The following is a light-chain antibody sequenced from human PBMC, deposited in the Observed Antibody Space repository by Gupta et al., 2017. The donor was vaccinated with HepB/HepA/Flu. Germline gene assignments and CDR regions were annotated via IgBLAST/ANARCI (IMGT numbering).Light chain of an antibody. CDR1: SGSIASNY. CDR3: QSYDSSNHGV. Sequence: NFMLTQPHPVSESPGKTVTISCTRSSGSIASNYVQWYQQRPGSAPTTVIYEENQRPSGVPDRFSCSIDSSSNSASLTISGLKTEDEADYYCQSYDSSNHGVFGGGTKLTVL. CDR2: EEN. J-gene: IGLJ2*01. V-gene: IGLV6-57*03.